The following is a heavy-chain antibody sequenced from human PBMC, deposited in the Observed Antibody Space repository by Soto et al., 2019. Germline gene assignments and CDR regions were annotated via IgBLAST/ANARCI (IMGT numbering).Heavy chain of an antibody. CDR2: IYYSGST. CDR1: GGSISSGDYY. CDR3: ARYCTNGVCSHPYYYYGMDV. V-gene: IGHV4-30-4*01. J-gene: IGHJ6*02. D-gene: IGHD2-8*01. Sequence: SETLSLTCTVSGGSISSGDYYWSWIRQPPGKGLEWIGYIYYSGSTYYNPSLKSRVTISVDTSKNQFSLKLSSVTAADTAVYYCARYCTNGVCSHPYYYYGMDVWGQGTTVTV.